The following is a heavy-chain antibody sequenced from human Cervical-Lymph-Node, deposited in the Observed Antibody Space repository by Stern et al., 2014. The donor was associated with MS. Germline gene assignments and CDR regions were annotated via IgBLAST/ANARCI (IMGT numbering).Heavy chain of an antibody. Sequence: EVHLVESGGGVIQPGGSLRLSCTASGFTVSRDYMTWVRQAPGKGLEWVSLITNVGSTFYPDPVKGRFTISRDDSKNTVYLHMTSLRAEDTAMYYCARDTSSPERSDWWGQGTLVTVSS. CDR1: GFTVSRDY. CDR3: ARDTSSPERSDW. J-gene: IGHJ4*02. V-gene: IGHV3-53*01. CDR2: ITNVGST. D-gene: IGHD1-1*01.